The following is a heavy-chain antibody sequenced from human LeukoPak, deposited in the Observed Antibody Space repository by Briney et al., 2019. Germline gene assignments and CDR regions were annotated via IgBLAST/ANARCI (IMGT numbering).Heavy chain of an antibody. CDR1: GFTFSSYG. V-gene: IGHV3-33*06. Sequence: GGSLRLSCAASGFTFSSYGMHWVRQAPGKGLEWVSLIWYDGSNKYYADSVKGRFTISRDNSKNTLYLQMNSLRAEDTAVYYCAKLRDSSGYYETWGQGTLVTVSS. CDR3: AKLRDSSGYYET. CDR2: IWYDGSNK. D-gene: IGHD3-22*01. J-gene: IGHJ4*02.